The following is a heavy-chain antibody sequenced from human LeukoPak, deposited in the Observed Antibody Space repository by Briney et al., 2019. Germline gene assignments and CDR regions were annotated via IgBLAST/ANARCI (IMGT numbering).Heavy chain of an antibody. Sequence: GGSPRLSCAASGFTFSDFAMIWVRQPPGKGLEWVSSTSQGGGEIHYADSVRGRFTISRDNSRSTLFLQMNSLRGEDTAIYYCATYRQVMLPFEAWGRGTLVTVSS. CDR2: TSQGGGEI. CDR1: GFTFSDFA. D-gene: IGHD5-18*01. V-gene: IGHV3-23*01. J-gene: IGHJ5*02. CDR3: ATYRQVMLPFEA.